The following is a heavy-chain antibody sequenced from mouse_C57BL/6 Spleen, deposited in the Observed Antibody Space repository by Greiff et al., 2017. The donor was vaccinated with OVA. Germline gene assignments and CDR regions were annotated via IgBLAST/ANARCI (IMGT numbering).Heavy chain of an antibody. Sequence: QVQLKESGAELVRPGTSVKVSCKASGYAFTNYLIEWVKQRPGQGLEWIGVINPGSGGTNYNEKFKGKATLTADKSSSTAYMQLSSLTSEDSAVYFCARSENYLTRFAYWGQGTLVTVSA. CDR3: ARSENYLTRFAY. J-gene: IGHJ3*01. V-gene: IGHV1-54*01. CDR1: GYAFTNYL. D-gene: IGHD2-12*01. CDR2: INPGSGGT.